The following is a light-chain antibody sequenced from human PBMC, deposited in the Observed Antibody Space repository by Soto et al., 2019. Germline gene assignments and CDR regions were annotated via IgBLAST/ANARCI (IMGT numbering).Light chain of an antibody. Sequence: EIVLTQSPGTLSLSPGERATLSCRASQSVSRSYLAWYQQKPGQAPRLLIYGESSRATGIPDRFSGSGSGTDFTLTISRLEPEDFAVYYCQQYGSSPKTFGQGTKVDIK. CDR3: QQYGSSPKT. CDR2: GES. J-gene: IGKJ1*01. V-gene: IGKV3-20*01. CDR1: QSVSRSY.